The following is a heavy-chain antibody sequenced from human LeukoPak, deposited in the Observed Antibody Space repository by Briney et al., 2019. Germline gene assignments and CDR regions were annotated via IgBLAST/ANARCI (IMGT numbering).Heavy chain of an antibody. J-gene: IGHJ4*02. V-gene: IGHV4-30-2*01. CDR2: IYHSGST. CDR1: GGSISSGGYY. D-gene: IGHD6-19*01. Sequence: SETLSLTCTVSGGSISSGGYYGSWIRQPPGKGLEWFGYIYHSGSTYYNPSLKSRVTMSVDRSKNQFSLKLSSVSAADTAVYYCAREKGVAGAPDYFDYWGQGTLVTVSS. CDR3: AREKGVAGAPDYFDY.